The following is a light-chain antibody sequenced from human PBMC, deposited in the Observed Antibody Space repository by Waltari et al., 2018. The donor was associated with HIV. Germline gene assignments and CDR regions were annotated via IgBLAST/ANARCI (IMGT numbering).Light chain of an antibody. CDR3: HSYDSSLDGWV. J-gene: IGLJ3*02. V-gene: IGLV1-40*01. Sequence: QSVLTQPPSVSGAPGQRVTISCTGSSSHIGPDYHVNWYQQLPGTAPKPLIYGYNNRPSGVPDRFSGSKSGTSASLAITGLQAEDEADYYCHSYDSSLDGWVFGGGTKLTVL. CDR1: SSHIGPDYH. CDR2: GYN.